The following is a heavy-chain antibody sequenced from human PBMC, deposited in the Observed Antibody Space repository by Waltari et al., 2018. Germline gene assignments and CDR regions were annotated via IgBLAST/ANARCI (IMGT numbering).Heavy chain of an antibody. J-gene: IGHJ3*02. V-gene: IGHV3-48*04. CDR2: ISSSSSTI. D-gene: IGHD5-12*01. Sequence: EVQLVESGGGLVQPGGSLRLSCAASGFTFSSYSMNWVRQAPGKGLEWVSYISSSSSTIYYADSVKGRFTISRDNAKNSLYLQMNSLRAEDTAVYYCAGDLVSGYALGAFDIWGQGTMVTVSS. CDR1: GFTFSSYS. CDR3: AGDLVSGYALGAFDI.